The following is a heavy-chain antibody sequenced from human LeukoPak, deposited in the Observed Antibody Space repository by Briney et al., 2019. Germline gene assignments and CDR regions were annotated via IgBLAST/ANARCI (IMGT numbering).Heavy chain of an antibody. J-gene: IGHJ3*02. CDR1: GYSFTTYW. V-gene: IGHV5-51*01. D-gene: IGHD2-2*01. CDR2: MYPGDSQI. Sequence: GESLKISCKGSGYSFTTYWIGWVRQMPGKGLEWMGIMYPGDSQIRYNPSFQGQVTISVDKSISTAYLQWNSLKASATAMYYCARSYLFACDIWGQGTMVTVSS. CDR3: ARSYLFACDI.